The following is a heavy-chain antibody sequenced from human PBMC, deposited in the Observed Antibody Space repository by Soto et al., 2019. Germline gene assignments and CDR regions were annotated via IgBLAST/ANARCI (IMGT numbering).Heavy chain of an antibody. D-gene: IGHD3-3*01. CDR1: GGSFSGYY. Sequence: PSETLSLTCAVYGGSFSGYYWSWIRQPPGKGLEWIGEINHSGSTNYNPSLKSRVTISVDTSKNQFSLKLSSVPAADTAVYYCARGSRPPSYDFWSGTNWFDPWGQGPLVTVSS. V-gene: IGHV4-34*01. CDR3: ARGSRPPSYDFWSGTNWFDP. J-gene: IGHJ5*02. CDR2: INHSGST.